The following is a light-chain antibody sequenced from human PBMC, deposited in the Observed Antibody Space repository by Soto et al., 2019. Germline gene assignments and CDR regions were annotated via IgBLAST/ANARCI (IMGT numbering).Light chain of an antibody. CDR3: QQSYSTPWT. V-gene: IGKV1-39*01. CDR2: AAS. J-gene: IGKJ1*01. Sequence: DTQMNQSPASLSSSVLDSIAITCRASQSISSYLNWYQQKPGKAPKLLIYAASSLQSGVPSRFSGSGSGTDFTLTISSLQPEDFATYYCQQSYSTPWTFGQGTKVDI. CDR1: QSISSY.